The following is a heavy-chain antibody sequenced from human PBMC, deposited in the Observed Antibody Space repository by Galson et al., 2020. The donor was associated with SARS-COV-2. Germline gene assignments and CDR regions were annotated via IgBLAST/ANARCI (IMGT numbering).Heavy chain of an antibody. CDR2: IDDSGST. V-gene: IGHV4-31*03. CDR3: ARDRGRLELWKTGGGFDY. CDR1: GGSISNGGYH. J-gene: IGHJ4*02. D-gene: IGHD3-10*01. Sequence: ASETLSINCTVSGGSISNGGYHWNWIRQHPGTGLEWIGDIDDSGSTHYNPSLKSRVTISVDTSKKQFSLKLSSVTAADTAVYDCARDRGRLELWKTGGGFDYWGQGTLVTVSS.